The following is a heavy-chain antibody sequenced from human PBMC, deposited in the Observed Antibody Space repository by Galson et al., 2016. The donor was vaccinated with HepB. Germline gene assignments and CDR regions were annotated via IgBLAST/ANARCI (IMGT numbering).Heavy chain of an antibody. V-gene: IGHV4-31*03. J-gene: IGHJ4*02. CDR1: GGSISSDGYY. D-gene: IGHD2-15*01. CDR2: IYYSGST. Sequence: TLSLTCSVSGGSISSDGYYWSWIRQHPGKGLEWIGYIYYSGSTYYTPSFKSRVTISADTSTNEFSLKLSSVTAADTAVYYCASGYCSGGSCYFDSWGQGTLVTVSS. CDR3: ASGYCSGGSCYFDS.